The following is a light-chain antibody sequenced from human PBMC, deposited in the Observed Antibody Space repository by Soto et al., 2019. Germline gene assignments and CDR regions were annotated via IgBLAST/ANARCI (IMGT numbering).Light chain of an antibody. Sequence: QSVLTQPPSAPGSPGQSVTISCTGTKNDIGVYDFVSWYQHHPGKAPRLIIYEVVQRPSGVPDRFSGFKSGNTASLTVSGLQAADEADYFCKSYAGSNTYVFGSGTKVTVL. CDR2: EVV. J-gene: IGLJ1*01. CDR1: KNDIGVYDF. CDR3: KSYAGSNTYV. V-gene: IGLV2-8*01.